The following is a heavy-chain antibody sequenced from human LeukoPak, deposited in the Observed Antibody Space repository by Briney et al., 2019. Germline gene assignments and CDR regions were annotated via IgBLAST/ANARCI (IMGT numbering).Heavy chain of an antibody. CDR1: GFTFSSYV. CDR2: ISNSGSTI. J-gene: IGHJ4*02. D-gene: IGHD4-17*01. Sequence: PGGSLRLSCAASGFTFSSYVMNWVRQAPGKGLEWVSYISNSGSTIYYADSVKGRFTISRDDAKNSLYLQMNSLRAEDTAVYYCAGDRSTVTTWVDYWGQGTLVTVSS. V-gene: IGHV3-48*03. CDR3: AGDRSTVTTWVDY.